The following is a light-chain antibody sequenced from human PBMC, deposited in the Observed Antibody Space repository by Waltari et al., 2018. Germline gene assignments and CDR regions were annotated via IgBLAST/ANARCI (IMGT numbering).Light chain of an antibody. V-gene: IGKV4-1*01. Sequence: EIVMAQSPDSLAVSLGKRATINCGSSQSVLSTSTGKSYLAWYQQKPGQPPKLLIYWASTRESGVPDRFSGSGSGTDFTLTISSLQAEDVAVYYCQQYYDTPWTFGQGTKVEIK. J-gene: IGKJ1*01. CDR3: QQYYDTPWT. CDR1: QSVLSTSTGKSY. CDR2: WAS.